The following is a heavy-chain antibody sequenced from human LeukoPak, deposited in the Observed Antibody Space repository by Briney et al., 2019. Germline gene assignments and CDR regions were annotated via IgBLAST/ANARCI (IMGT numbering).Heavy chain of an antibody. D-gene: IGHD1-26*01. J-gene: IGHJ4*02. Sequence: GGSLRLSCAASGFTFSSYSMNWVRQAPGKGLEWVAVISYDGSKKYYADSVKGRFTISRDNSKNTLYLQMNSLRAEDTAVYYCAKDGDGATSFDYWGQGTLVTVSS. CDR2: ISYDGSKK. V-gene: IGHV3-30*18. CDR3: AKDGDGATSFDY. CDR1: GFTFSSYS.